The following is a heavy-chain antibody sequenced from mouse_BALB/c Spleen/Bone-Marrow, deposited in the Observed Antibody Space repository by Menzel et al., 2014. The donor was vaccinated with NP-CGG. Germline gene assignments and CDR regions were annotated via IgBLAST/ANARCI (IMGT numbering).Heavy chain of an antibody. Sequence: VQLKQSGGGLVQPGGSLKLSCAASGFTFSSYGMSWVRQTPDKRLELVAFINSNGGSTYYPDSVKGRFTISRDNAKNTLSLQMSSLKSEDTAMYYCARGNYGNYVDYFDYWGQGTTLTVSS. CDR1: GFTFSSYG. J-gene: IGHJ2*01. CDR2: INSNGGST. D-gene: IGHD2-1*01. V-gene: IGHV5-6-3*01. CDR3: ARGNYGNYVDYFDY.